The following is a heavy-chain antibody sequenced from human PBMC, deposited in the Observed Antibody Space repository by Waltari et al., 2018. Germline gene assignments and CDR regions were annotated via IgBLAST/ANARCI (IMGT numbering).Heavy chain of an antibody. V-gene: IGHV1-69*08. CDR1: GGTFSSYA. J-gene: IGHJ1*01. D-gene: IGHD4-4*01. Sequence: QVQLVQSGAEVKKPGSSVKVSCKASGGTFSSYAISWVRQAPGQGLEWMGRIIPIFGTANYAQKFQGRVTITADKSTSTAYMELSSLRSEDTAVSYCASHDYSNYERRYFQHWGQGTLVTVSS. CDR3: ASHDYSNYERRYFQH. CDR2: IIPIFGTA.